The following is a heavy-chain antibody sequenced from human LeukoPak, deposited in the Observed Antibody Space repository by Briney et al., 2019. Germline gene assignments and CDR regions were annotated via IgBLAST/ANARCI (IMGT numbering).Heavy chain of an antibody. J-gene: IGHJ5*02. V-gene: IGHV3-48*01. Sequence: GESLKISCAASGFTFSSYSMNWVRQAPGKGLEWVSYISSSSSTIYYADSVKGRFTISRDNAKNSLYLQMNSLRAEDTAVYYRARGGYCSSTSCSHLEDWFDPWGQGTLVTVSS. CDR1: GFTFSSYS. CDR3: ARGGYCSSTSCSHLEDWFDP. CDR2: ISSSSSTI. D-gene: IGHD2-2*01.